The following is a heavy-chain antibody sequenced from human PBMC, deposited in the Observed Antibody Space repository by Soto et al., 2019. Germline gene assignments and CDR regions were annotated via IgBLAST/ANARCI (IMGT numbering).Heavy chain of an antibody. D-gene: IGHD3-3*01. CDR3: ARDRDYTFWSGYYDY. Sequence: PVGSLRLSCAASGFTFDDYAMHWVRQAPGEGLEWVSGISWNSGSIGYADSVKGRFTISRDNAKNSLYLQMNSLRPEDTALYYCARDRDYTFWSGYYDYWSQGTLVTVSS. J-gene: IGHJ4*02. V-gene: IGHV3-9*01. CDR1: GFTFDDYA. CDR2: ISWNSGSI.